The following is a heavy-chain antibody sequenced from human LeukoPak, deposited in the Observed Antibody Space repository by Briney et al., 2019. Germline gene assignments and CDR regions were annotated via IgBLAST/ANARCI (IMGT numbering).Heavy chain of an antibody. CDR3: AQDYYDRSGLLAL. D-gene: IGHD3-22*01. CDR2: MNPNSGNT. Sequence: ASVKVSCKASGYTFTGYYINWVRQATGQGLEWMGWMNPNSGNTGYAQKFQGRVTMTRNTSISTAYMELRSLRSEDTAVYYCAQDYYDRSGLLALWGRGTLVTVSS. CDR1: GYTFTGYY. J-gene: IGHJ2*01. V-gene: IGHV1-8*02.